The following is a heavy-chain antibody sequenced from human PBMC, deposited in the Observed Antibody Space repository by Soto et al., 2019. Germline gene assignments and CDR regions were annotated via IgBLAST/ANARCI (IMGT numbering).Heavy chain of an antibody. CDR1: GYSFTIYG. V-gene: IGHV1-18*01. CDR3: ARVSKQWLLPSEAFDI. Sequence: GAAVKVSSKASGYSFTIYGISWGRQAPGQGLERMGWISAYNGNTNYAQKLQGRVTMTTDTSTSTAYMELRSLRSDDTAVYYCARVSKQWLLPSEAFDIRDKGIMLT. J-gene: IGHJ3*02. D-gene: IGHD6-19*01. CDR2: ISAYNGNT.